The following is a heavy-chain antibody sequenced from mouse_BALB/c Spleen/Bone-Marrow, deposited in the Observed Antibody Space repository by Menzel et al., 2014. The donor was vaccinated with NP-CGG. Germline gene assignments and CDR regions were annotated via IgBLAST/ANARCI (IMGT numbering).Heavy chain of an antibody. V-gene: IGHV1-7*01. CDR2: INPSTGYT. J-gene: IGHJ3*01. CDR3: ARSNYPAWFAY. Sequence: VQVVESGAELAKPGASVKMSCKASGYTFTSYWMHWVKQRPGQGLEWIGCINPSTGYTEYNQKFKDKATLTADKSSSTAYMQLSSLTSEDSAVYYCARSNYPAWFAYWGQGTLVTVSA. D-gene: IGHD2-5*01. CDR1: GYTFTSYW.